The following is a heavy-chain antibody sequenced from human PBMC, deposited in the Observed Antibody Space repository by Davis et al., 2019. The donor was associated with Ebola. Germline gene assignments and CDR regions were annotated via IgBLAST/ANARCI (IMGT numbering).Heavy chain of an antibody. V-gene: IGHV1-8*01. Sequence: ASVKVSCKASGYTFTSYDINWVRQAPGQGLEWMGWMNPNSGNTGYAQKFQGRVTMTRNTSISTAYMELSSLRSEDTAVYYCASQYGLGDAFDIWGQGTMVTVSS. D-gene: IGHD4-17*01. J-gene: IGHJ3*02. CDR3: ASQYGLGDAFDI. CDR2: MNPNSGNT. CDR1: GYTFTSYD.